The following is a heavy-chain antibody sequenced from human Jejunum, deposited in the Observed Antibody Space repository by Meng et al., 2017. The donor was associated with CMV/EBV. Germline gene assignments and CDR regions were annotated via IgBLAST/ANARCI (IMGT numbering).Heavy chain of an antibody. Sequence: VSCKASGYTFTAYWTHWVRQAPGQGLEWMGRIHPNAGSIDYAQKFQGRVTMTRDTSISTVYMDLSSLTSDDTAVYYCTRDYSGNWAIDYWGQGTLVT. D-gene: IGHD4-23*01. J-gene: IGHJ4*02. CDR3: TRDYSGNWAIDY. CDR2: IHPNAGSI. V-gene: IGHV1-2*06. CDR1: GYTFTAYW.